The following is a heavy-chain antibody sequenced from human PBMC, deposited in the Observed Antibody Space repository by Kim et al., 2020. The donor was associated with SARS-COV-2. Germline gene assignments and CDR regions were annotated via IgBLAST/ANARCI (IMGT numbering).Heavy chain of an antibody. V-gene: IGHV3-11*05. D-gene: IGHD6-19*01. Sequence: DSVKGRFTISRDNAKNSLYLQMNSLRAEDTAVYYCARGISSGWHLTLMDVWGQGTTVTVSS. J-gene: IGHJ6*02. CDR3: ARGISSGWHLTLMDV.